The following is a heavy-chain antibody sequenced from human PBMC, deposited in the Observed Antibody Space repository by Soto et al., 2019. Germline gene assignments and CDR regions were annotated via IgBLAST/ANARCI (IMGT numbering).Heavy chain of an antibody. CDR3: ARDLPDGFGELSWPEKYYYYYGMDV. CDR2: ISAYNGNT. Sequence: ASVKVSCKASGYTFTSYGISWVRQAPGQGLEWMGWISAYNGNTNYAQKLQGRVTMTTDTSTSTAYMELRSLRSDDTAVYYCARDLPDGFGELSWPEKYYYYYGMDVWGQGTTVTVSS. J-gene: IGHJ6*02. V-gene: IGHV1-18*01. D-gene: IGHD3-10*01. CDR1: GYTFTSYG.